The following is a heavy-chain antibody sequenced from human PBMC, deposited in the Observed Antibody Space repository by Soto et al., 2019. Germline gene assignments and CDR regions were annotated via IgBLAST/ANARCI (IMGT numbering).Heavy chain of an antibody. V-gene: IGHV1-18*04. Sequence: ASSKVSCKASVFAFPTHGCTWLRQKPGEGREWMVWSSSLNGYTTYAQNFQRRLTITTDSSTSTAYMQLRSLRSDDTAVYYLWSATSIEIGLRIWGQGTLVTV. CDR3: WSATSIEIGLRI. CDR2: SSSLNGYT. J-gene: IGHJ1*01. CDR1: VFAFPTHG. D-gene: IGHD1-26*01.